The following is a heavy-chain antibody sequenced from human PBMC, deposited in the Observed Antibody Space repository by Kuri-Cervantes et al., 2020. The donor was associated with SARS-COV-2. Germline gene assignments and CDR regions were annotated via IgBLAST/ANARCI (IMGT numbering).Heavy chain of an antibody. CDR1: GFTFSGSA. J-gene: IGHJ4*02. CDR2: IYSGGST. Sequence: GESLKISCAASGFTFSGSAMHWVRQAPGKGLEWVSVIYSGGSTYYADSVKGRFTISRDNSKNTLYLQMNSLRAEDTAVYYCARSIIAVAGFGGRDYWGQGTLVTVSS. D-gene: IGHD6-19*01. CDR3: ARSIIAVAGFGGRDY. V-gene: IGHV3-53*01.